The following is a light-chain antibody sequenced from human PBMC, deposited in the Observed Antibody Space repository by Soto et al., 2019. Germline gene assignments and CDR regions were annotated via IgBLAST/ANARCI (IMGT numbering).Light chain of an antibody. CDR2: AAS. V-gene: IGKV1-39*01. J-gene: IGKJ2*01. Sequence: DIQMTQSPSSLSASVGDRVTITCRASQSISSYLNWYQQKPGKAPKLLIYAASSLQSGVPSRFSGSGSGTDFTSTISSLQPEDFATYYCQQSYSTPPMYTFGQGTKLEIK. CDR3: QQSYSTPPMYT. CDR1: QSISSY.